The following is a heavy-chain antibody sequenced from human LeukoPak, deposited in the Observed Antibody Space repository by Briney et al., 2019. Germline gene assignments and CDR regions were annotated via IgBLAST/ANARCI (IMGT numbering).Heavy chain of an antibody. D-gene: IGHD4-17*01. CDR2: IFYSGST. CDR3: ARNLRRTGGDY. CDR1: GGSISSSSFY. Sequence: SETLSLTCSVPGGSISSSSFYWGWIRQPPGKGLEWIGSIFYSGSTYYNPSLKSRVTISVDTSKNQYSLKLSSVTAADTAVSYCARNLRRTGGDYWGQGTLVTVSS. J-gene: IGHJ4*02. V-gene: IGHV4-39*01.